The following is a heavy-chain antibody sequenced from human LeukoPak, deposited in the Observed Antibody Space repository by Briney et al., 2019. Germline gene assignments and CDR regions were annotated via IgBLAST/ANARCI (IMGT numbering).Heavy chain of an antibody. V-gene: IGHV1-69*13. Sequence: ASVKVSCKASGGTFSNNPISWVRQAPGQGLEWMGEIIPIFGTATYAQKFQGRVTITADESTSTAYMELSSLRSEDTAVYYCAREAWYYDSSGYTHNYYYYYYMDVWGKGTTVTISS. CDR3: AREAWYYDSSGYTHNYYYYYYMDV. CDR1: GGTFSNNP. CDR2: IIPIFGTA. D-gene: IGHD3-22*01. J-gene: IGHJ6*03.